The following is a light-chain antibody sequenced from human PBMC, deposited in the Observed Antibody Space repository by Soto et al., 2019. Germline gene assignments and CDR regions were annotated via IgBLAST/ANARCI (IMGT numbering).Light chain of an antibody. Sequence: QSVLTEPASVSGSPVQSVTISCTGTISDVGSYDLVSWYQQHPNKAPKLLIFEVSRRPSGVSNRFSGSKSGNTASLTISGLQAEDEADYYCCSYARSTTSYVFGTGTKVTVL. CDR3: CSYARSTTSYV. J-gene: IGLJ1*01. V-gene: IGLV2-23*02. CDR1: ISDVGSYDL. CDR2: EVS.